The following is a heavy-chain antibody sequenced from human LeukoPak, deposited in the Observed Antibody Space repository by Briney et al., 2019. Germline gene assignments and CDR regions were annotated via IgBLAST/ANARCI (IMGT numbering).Heavy chain of an antibody. V-gene: IGHV1-2*02. CDR1: GYTFTGYY. CDR2: INPNSGDT. Sequence: ASVKVFCKASGYTFTGYYIHWVRQAPGQGLEWMGWINPNSGDTSHAQRFQDRVTMTRDMSTSTAYMDLSMLTSDETALYYCARQGGSSLNFDYWGQGTLVTVSS. D-gene: IGHD1-26*01. CDR3: ARQGGSSLNFDY. J-gene: IGHJ4*02.